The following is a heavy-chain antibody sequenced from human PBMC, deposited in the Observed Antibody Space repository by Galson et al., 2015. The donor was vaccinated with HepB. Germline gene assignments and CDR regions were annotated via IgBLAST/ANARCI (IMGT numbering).Heavy chain of an antibody. V-gene: IGHV1-18*01. CDR2: ISAYNGNT. CDR1: GYTFTSYG. D-gene: IGHD1-1*01. J-gene: IGHJ4*02. CDR3: ARDTVQTYTTGTTTFDY. Sequence: SVKVSCKASGYTFTSYGISWVRQAPGQGLEWMGWISAYNGNTNYAQKFQGRVTMTTETSTYTAYMELRSLRSDDTAVYYCARDTVQTYTTGTTTFDYWGQGTLVTVSS.